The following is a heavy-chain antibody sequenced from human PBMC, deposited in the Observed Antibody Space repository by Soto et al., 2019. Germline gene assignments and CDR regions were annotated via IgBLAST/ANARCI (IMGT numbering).Heavy chain of an antibody. D-gene: IGHD2-15*01. CDR1: GSTFTDYD. Sequence: QEQLVQSGAEVKKPGASVKVSCKTSGSTFTDYDINWVRQATGQGLEWIGWMNPNSGETGSAQKFQGRVTMTRSASLSTAYLELSSLRSEDTAVYYCARVAVAARPRWYNWFDPWGQGTLVTVSS. CDR2: MNPNSGET. CDR3: ARVAVAARPRWYNWFDP. V-gene: IGHV1-8*01. J-gene: IGHJ5*02.